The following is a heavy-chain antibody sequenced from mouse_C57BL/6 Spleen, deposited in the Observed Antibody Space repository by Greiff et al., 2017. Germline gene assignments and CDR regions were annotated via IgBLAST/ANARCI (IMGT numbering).Heavy chain of an antibody. V-gene: IGHV1-80*01. D-gene: IGHD2-2*01. J-gene: IGHJ2*01. CDR3: ARKGYGYDYFDY. Sequence: VNVVESGAELVKPGASVKISCKASGYAFSSYWMNWVKQRPGKGLEWIGQIYPGDGDTNYNGKFKGKATLTADKSTSTAYMQLSSLTSEDSAVYFCARKGYGYDYFDYWGQGTTLTVSS. CDR1: GYAFSSYW. CDR2: IYPGDGDT.